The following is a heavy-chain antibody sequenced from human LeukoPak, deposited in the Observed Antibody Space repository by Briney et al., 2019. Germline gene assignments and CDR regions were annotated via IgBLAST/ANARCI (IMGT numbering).Heavy chain of an antibody. CDR1: GYTFTSYG. D-gene: IGHD6-6*01. Sequence: ASVKVSCKASGYTFTSYGISWVRQAPGQGLEWMGWISAYNGNTNYAQKLQGRVTMTTDTSTSTAYMELRSLRSDDTAVYYCARLIGVGYSSSSNFDYWGQGTPVTVSS. V-gene: IGHV1-18*01. CDR3: ARLIGVGYSSSSNFDY. J-gene: IGHJ4*02. CDR2: ISAYNGNT.